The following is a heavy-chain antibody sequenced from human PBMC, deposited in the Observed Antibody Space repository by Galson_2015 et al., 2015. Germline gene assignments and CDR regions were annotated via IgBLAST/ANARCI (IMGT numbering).Heavy chain of an antibody. CDR1: GFTSSDYY. CDR2: ISSSSSYT. Sequence: SLRLSCAASGFTSSDYYMSWIRQAPGKGLEWVSYISSSSSYTNYADSVKGRFTISRDNAKNSLYLQMNSLRAEDTAVYYCAREGRRVRYCSSTSCYTGYYYGMDVWGQGTTVTVSS. V-gene: IGHV3-11*06. D-gene: IGHD2-2*02. CDR3: AREGRRVRYCSSTSCYTGYYYGMDV. J-gene: IGHJ6*02.